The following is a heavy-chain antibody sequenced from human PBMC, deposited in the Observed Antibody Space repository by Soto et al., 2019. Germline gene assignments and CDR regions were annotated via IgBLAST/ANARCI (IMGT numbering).Heavy chain of an antibody. CDR1: GFTFSSYA. V-gene: IGHV3-64*01. J-gene: IGHJ3*02. Sequence: GGSLRLSCAASGFTFSSYAMHWVRQAPGKGLEYVSAISSNGGSTYYANSVKGRFTISRDNSKNTLYLQMGSLGAEDMAVYYCARSAQGYCSGGSCYYAFDIWGQGTMVTVSS. CDR2: ISSNGGST. D-gene: IGHD2-15*01. CDR3: ARSAQGYCSGGSCYYAFDI.